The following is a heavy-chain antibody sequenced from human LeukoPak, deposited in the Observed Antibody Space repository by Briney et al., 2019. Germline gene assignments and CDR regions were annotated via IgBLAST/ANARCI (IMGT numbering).Heavy chain of an antibody. V-gene: IGHV1-46*01. D-gene: IGHD4/OR15-4a*01. CDR3: ARGTNYGDSDY. Sequence: ASVKVSCKASGYTFTSYYRHWVRQAPGQGLEWMGIINPSGGTTTYTQKFQGRVTMTRDTSTSTVYMELSSLRSEDTAVYYCARGTNYGDSDYWGQGTLVTVSS. CDR1: GYTFTSYY. CDR2: INPSGGTT. J-gene: IGHJ4*02.